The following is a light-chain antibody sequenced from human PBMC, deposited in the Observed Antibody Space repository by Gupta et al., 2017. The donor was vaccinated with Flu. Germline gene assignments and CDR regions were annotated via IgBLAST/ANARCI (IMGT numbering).Light chain of an antibody. V-gene: IGLV1-40*01. Sequence: HSVLTPPPPVSGAPGRRVTTSCTGSSSNIGAGYDVHWYQQLPGTAPKLLIYGNSNRPSGVPDRFSGSKSGTSASLAITGLQAEDEADYYCQSYDSSRSGVVFGGGTKLTVL. CDR3: QSYDSSRSGVV. CDR1: SSNIGAGYD. J-gene: IGLJ2*01. CDR2: GNS.